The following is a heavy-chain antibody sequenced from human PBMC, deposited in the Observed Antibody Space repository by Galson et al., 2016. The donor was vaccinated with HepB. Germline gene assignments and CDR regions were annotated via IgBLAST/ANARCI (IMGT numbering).Heavy chain of an antibody. V-gene: IGHV3-66*01. J-gene: IGHJ6*02. CDR2: IYRGGFT. Sequence: SLRLSCAASGFAVSDNYMSWVRQAPGKGLEWVSVIYRGGFTYYADSVKGRFTISRDNPENTLYLQMNSLRAEDTAVYYCERGVGGVPSANFYYGMDVWGQGATVTVSS. CDR3: ERGVGGVPSANFYYGMDV. D-gene: IGHD2-2*01. CDR1: GFAVSDNY.